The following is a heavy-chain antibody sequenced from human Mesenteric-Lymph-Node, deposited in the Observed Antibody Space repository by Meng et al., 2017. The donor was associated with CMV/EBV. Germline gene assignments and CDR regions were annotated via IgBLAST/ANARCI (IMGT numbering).Heavy chain of an antibody. D-gene: IGHD2-2*01. J-gene: IGHJ4*02. CDR1: SISNSGQY. CDR2: IYYSGST. CDR3: ARHGSQGIVVVPAAIDN. Sequence: SISNSGQYWGWIRQPPGKGLEWIGSIYYSGSTYYNPSFKSRVTISVDTSKNQFSLNLSFVTASDTPVYYCARHGSQGIVVVPAAIDNWGQGTLVTVSS. V-gene: IGHV4-39*01.